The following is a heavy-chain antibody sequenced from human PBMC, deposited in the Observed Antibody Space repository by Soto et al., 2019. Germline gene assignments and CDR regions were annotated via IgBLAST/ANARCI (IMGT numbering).Heavy chain of an antibody. CDR2: IDYSGST. J-gene: IGHJ6*02. V-gene: IGHV4-30-4*01. CDR3: ARESAEAYYGMDV. Sequence: QVQLQESGPGLVKPSQTLSLTCTVSGGSISSGDYYWSWIRQPPGKGLEWIGYIDYSGSTYYNPSLKSRVTISVDTYKNQVSQKLSSVTAADTAVYYCARESAEAYYGMDVWGQGTTVTVSS. CDR1: GGSISSGDYY.